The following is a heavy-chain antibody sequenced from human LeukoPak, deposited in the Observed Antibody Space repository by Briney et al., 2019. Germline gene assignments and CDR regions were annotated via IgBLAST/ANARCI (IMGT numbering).Heavy chain of an antibody. CDR3: ASNEYYYDSSGYYNDY. J-gene: IGHJ4*02. CDR1: GGSISTYY. V-gene: IGHV4-4*07. CDR2: IYHSGST. D-gene: IGHD3-22*01. Sequence: SETLSLTCTVSGGSISTYYWSWVRQPAGKGLEWIGSIYHSGSTYYNPSLKSRVTISVDTSKNQFSLKLSSVTAADTAVYYCASNEYYYDSSGYYNDYWGQGTLVTVSS.